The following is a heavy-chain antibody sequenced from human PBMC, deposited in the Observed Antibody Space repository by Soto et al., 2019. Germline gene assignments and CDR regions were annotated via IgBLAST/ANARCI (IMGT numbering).Heavy chain of an antibody. J-gene: IGHJ3*02. D-gene: IGHD2-15*01. CDR2: MNTNSGNT. CDR1: GYTFTSYD. Sequence: GASVKVSCKASGYTFTSYDINWVRQATGQGLEWMGWMNTNSGNTGYAQKYQGRVTMTRNTSISIAYMELSSLSSEDTAVYYCAREEVCCSGGRCYSSRYAFDIWGQAIMVTVSS. V-gene: IGHV1-8*01. CDR3: AREEVCCSGGRCYSSRYAFDI.